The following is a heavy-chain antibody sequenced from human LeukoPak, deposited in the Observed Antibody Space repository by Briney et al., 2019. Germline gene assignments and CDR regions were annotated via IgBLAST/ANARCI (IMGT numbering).Heavy chain of an antibody. CDR3: AKDHRVPNIVVVTAIYYCDY. CDR1: GFTFSSYA. D-gene: IGHD2-21*02. Sequence: GGSLRLSCAASGFTFSSYAMSWVRQAPGKGLEWVSAISGSGGSTYYADSVKGRFTISRDNSKNTLYLQMNSLRAEDTAVYYCAKDHRVPNIVVVTAIYYCDYWGQGTLVTVSS. V-gene: IGHV3-23*01. J-gene: IGHJ4*02. CDR2: ISGSGGST.